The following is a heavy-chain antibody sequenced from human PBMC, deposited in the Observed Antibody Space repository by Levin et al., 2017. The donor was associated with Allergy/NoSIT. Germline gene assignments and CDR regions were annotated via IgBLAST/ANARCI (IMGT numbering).Heavy chain of an antibody. CDR3: GRDPVIPAANWFDP. CDR1: GYIFTDYY. V-gene: IGHV1-2*06. J-gene: IGHJ5*02. Sequence: GESLKISCETSGYIFTDYYIHWVRQAPGQGLEWMGRINPNNGHPNYAEKFQGRVTLTRDTSISTVYMELRRLRSDDTAVYYCGRDPVIPAANWFDPWGQGTLVTVSS. CDR2: INPNNGHP. D-gene: IGHD2-2*01.